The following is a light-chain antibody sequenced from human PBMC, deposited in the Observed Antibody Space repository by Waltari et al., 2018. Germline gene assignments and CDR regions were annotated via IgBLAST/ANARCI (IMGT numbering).Light chain of an antibody. CDR2: GAS. CDR3: QQYKNWPYT. Sequence: EVVLTQSPATLSVSPRQRATLSCRAGQSVSSNIAWYQQKPGQAPRLLIYGASTRATGIPARFSGSGSGTEFILTISSMQSEDIAVYYCQQYKNWPYTFGQGTKLEIK. J-gene: IGKJ2*01. V-gene: IGKV3-15*01. CDR1: QSVSSN.